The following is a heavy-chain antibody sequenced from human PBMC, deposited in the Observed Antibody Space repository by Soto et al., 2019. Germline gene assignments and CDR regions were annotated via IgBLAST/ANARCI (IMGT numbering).Heavy chain of an antibody. J-gene: IGHJ6*02. V-gene: IGHV1-18*01. CDR1: GYTFTSYG. D-gene: IGHD6-6*01. Sequence: ASVKVSCKASGYTFTSYGISWVRQAPGQGLEWMGWISAYNGNTNYAQKLQGRVTMTTDTSTSTAYMELRSLRSDDTAVYCCARASSIAAAKLPTVYYYYGMDVWGQGTTVTVSS. CDR3: ARASSIAAAKLPTVYYYYGMDV. CDR2: ISAYNGNT.